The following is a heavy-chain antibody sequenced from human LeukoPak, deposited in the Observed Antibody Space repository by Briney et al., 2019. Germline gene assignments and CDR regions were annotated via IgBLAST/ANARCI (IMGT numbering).Heavy chain of an antibody. V-gene: IGHV4-61*03. J-gene: IGHJ4*02. CDR2: FYYSGST. Sequence: TSETLSLTCAVSGGSISGDNWWSWIRQPPGKGLEWIGFFYYSGSTNYNPSLKSRVTISVDTSKNHFSLKLSSVTAADTAVYYCARGPGGYSYGYYFDYWGQGTLVTVSS. CDR3: ARGPGGYSYGYYFDY. CDR1: GGSISGDNW. D-gene: IGHD5-18*01.